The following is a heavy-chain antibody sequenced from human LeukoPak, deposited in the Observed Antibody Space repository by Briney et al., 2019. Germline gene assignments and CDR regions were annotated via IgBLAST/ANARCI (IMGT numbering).Heavy chain of an antibody. V-gene: IGHV3-48*03. D-gene: IGHD5-18*01. CDR2: ISESGSAI. Sequence: GGSLRLSCAASGFTFSSYEMNWVRLAPGRGLEWVSYISESGSAIYYADSVKGRFTISRDNAKNSLYLQMNSLRAEDTAVYYCARDQYNYGYVSWFDPWGQGTLVTVSS. CDR1: GFTFSSYE. CDR3: ARDQYNYGYVSWFDP. J-gene: IGHJ5*02.